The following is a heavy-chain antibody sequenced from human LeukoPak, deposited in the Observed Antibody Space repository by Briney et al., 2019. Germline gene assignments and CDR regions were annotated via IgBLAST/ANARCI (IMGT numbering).Heavy chain of an antibody. V-gene: IGHV4-34*01. CDR3: ARGRKQLVRGYFDY. Sequence: SETLSLTCTVSGGSISGYYWSWIRQPPGKGLEWIGEINHSGSTNYNPSLKSRVTISVDTSKNQFSLKLSSVTAADTAVYYCARGRKQLVRGYFDYWGQGTLVTVSS. CDR2: INHSGST. D-gene: IGHD6-6*01. CDR1: GGSISGYY. J-gene: IGHJ4*02.